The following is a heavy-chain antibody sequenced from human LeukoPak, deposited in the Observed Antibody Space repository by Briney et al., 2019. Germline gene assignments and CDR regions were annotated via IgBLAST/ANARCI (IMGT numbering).Heavy chain of an antibody. CDR1: GFTVSSNY. CDR2: IYSGGST. Sequence: GGSLRLSCAASGFTVSSNYMSWVRQAPGKGLEWVSVIYSGGSTYYADSVKGRFTISRDNSKNTLYLQMNSLRAEDTAVYYCARARLQYTLFDYWGQGTLVTVSS. J-gene: IGHJ4*02. D-gene: IGHD4-11*01. CDR3: ARARLQYTLFDY. V-gene: IGHV3-53*01.